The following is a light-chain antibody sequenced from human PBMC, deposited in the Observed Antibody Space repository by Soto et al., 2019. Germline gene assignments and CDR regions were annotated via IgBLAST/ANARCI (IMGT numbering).Light chain of an antibody. CDR1: SSDVGAYNY. CDR2: DVS. J-gene: IGLJ1*01. CDR3: SSYTSSSTYV. V-gene: IGLV2-14*01. Sequence: QCAEARRAGVDGCPRGSMTISCPGTSSDVGAYNYVSWYQQDPGKAPKLMIYDVSSRPSGVSNRFSGSKSGHTASLTISGLQAQDEADYYCSSYTSSSTYVFGTGTKVTV.